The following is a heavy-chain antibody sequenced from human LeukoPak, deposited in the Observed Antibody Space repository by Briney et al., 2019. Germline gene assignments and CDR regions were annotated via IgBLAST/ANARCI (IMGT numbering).Heavy chain of an antibody. V-gene: IGHV1-58*01. J-gene: IGHJ2*01. CDR2: IVVGSGNT. Sequence: SVKVSCKASGFTFTSSAVQWVRQARGQRLEWIGWIVVGSGNTNYAQKFQERVTIIRDMSTSTAYMELSSLRSEDTAVYYCAAVTHNLVSAAIYFDLWGRGTLVTVSS. CDR1: GFTFTSSA. D-gene: IGHD2-2*01. CDR3: AAVTHNLVSAAIYFDL.